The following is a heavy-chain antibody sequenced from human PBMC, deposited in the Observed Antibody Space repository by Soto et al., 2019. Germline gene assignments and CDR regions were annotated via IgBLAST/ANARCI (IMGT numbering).Heavy chain of an antibody. J-gene: IGHJ4*02. CDR2: IIPILGIA. CDR3: ARAGYSYGFLFYFDY. CDR1: GGTFSSYT. Sequence: SVKVSCKASGGTFSSYTISWVRQAPGQGLEWMGRIIPILGIANYAQKFQGRVTITADKSTSTAYMELSSLRSEDTAVYYCARAGYSYGFLFYFDYWGQGTLVTVSS. V-gene: IGHV1-69*02. D-gene: IGHD5-18*01.